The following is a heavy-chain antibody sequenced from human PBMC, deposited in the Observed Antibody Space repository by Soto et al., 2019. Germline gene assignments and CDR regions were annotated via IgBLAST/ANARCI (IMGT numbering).Heavy chain of an antibody. Sequence: QITLKESGPTLVKPTQTLTLTCAFSGMSLTTTGLSVGWVRQPPGKALECLALIYWDDDKRYSPSLKSRLTIPRDISENQVVLTMTNMDPVDTATYFWAHSSTDFSRDMDVWGQGDTVSVSS. V-gene: IGHV2-5*02. CDR2: IYWDDDK. J-gene: IGHJ6*02. D-gene: IGHD3-3*01. CDR1: GMSLTTTGLS. CDR3: AHSSTDFSRDMDV.